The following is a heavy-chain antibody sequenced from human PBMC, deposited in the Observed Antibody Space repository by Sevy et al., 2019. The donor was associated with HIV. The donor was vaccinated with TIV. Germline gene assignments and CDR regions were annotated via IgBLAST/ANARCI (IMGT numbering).Heavy chain of an antibody. J-gene: IGHJ5*02. CDR2: IYSGGST. CDR3: ARGRGVFAAVAINWFDP. D-gene: IGHD3-3*01. Sequence: GGSLRLSCAASGFTVSSSYMTWVRQPPGKGLEWVSVIYSGGSTYYADSVKGRFTISRDNSKNTLYLQMNNLRADDTAVYYCARGRGVFAAVAINWFDPWGQRALVTVSS. V-gene: IGHV3-53*01. CDR1: GFTVSSSY.